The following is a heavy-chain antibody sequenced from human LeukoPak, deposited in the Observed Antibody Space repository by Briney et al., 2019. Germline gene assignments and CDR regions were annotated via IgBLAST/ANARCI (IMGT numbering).Heavy chain of an antibody. V-gene: IGHV4-59*01. D-gene: IGHD5-18*01. J-gene: IGHJ6*02. Sequence: PSETLSLTCTVSGGSISSYYWSWIRQPPGKGLEWIGYIYYSGSTNYNPSLKSRVTISVDTSKNQFSLKLSSVTAADTAVYYCARSDTAMGNYYYYGMDVWGQGTTVTVSS. CDR2: IYYSGST. CDR1: GGSISSYY. CDR3: ARSDTAMGNYYYYGMDV.